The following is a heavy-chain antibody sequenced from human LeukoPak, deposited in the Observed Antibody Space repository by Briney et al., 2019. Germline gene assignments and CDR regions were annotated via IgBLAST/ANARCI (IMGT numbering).Heavy chain of an antibody. J-gene: IGHJ6*02. CDR2: IIPIFGTA. D-gene: IGHD3-3*01. Sequence: ASVKVSCKASGGTFSSYAISWVRQAPGQGLEWMGGIIPIFGTANYAQKFQGRVTITADESTSTAYMELSSLRSEDTAVYYCARDEPPHYDFWSGPLGGMDVWGQGTTVTVSS. CDR1: GGTFSSYA. V-gene: IGHV1-69*13. CDR3: ARDEPPHYDFWSGPLGGMDV.